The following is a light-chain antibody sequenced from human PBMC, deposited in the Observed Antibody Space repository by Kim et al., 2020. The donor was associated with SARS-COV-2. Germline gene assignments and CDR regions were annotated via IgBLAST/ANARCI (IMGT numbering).Light chain of an antibody. J-gene: IGKJ5*01. Sequence: DIQMTQSPSSLSASVGDRVTVTCRASQSISSYLNWYQQKPGKAPKLLIYGASNLQSGVPSRFSGSGSGTDFTLIISSLQPEDFATYYCQQSYSSPITFGQGTRLEIK. CDR2: GAS. CDR3: QQSYSSPIT. V-gene: IGKV1-39*01. CDR1: QSISSY.